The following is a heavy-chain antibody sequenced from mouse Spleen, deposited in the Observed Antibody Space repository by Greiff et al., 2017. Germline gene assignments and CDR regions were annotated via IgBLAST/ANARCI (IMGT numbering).Heavy chain of an antibody. D-gene: IGHD2-4*01. J-gene: IGHJ1*01. CDR3: TSEGDYPLVLDV. CDR2: INPSNGGT. Sequence: VQLVESGAELVKPGASVKLSCKASGYTFTSYYMYWVKQRPGQGLEWIGEINPSNGGTNFNEKFKSKATLTVDKSSSTAYMQLSSLTSEDSAVYYCTSEGDYPLVLDVWGAGTTVTVSS. CDR1: GYTFTSYY. V-gene: IGHV1S81*02.